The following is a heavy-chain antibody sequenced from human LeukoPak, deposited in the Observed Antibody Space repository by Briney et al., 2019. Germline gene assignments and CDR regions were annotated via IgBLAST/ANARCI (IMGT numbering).Heavy chain of an antibody. Sequence: SVTVSCKASGDTLNNDDITWVRQAPGRGLEWMGRIVPIVEITNYAESFQGRVTITADKSTNTFYMQLASLMSSDTAIYFCARGNYGDPNWFDPWGQGTLVTGSS. J-gene: IGHJ5*02. CDR1: GDTLNNDD. D-gene: IGHD4-17*01. CDR3: ARGNYGDPNWFDP. V-gene: IGHV1-69*04. CDR2: IVPIVEIT.